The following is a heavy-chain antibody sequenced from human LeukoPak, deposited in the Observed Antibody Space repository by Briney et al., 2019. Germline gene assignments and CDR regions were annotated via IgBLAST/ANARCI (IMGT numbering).Heavy chain of an antibody. D-gene: IGHD3-22*01. J-gene: IGHJ4*02. CDR3: AKDDYYDSSGTH. CDR1: GFTFSSYA. CDR2: ISGSGGST. V-gene: IGHV3-23*01. Sequence: GGSLRLSCAASGFTFSSYAMSWVRQAPGKGLEWVSAISGSGGSTYYADSVKGRFTISRDNSQNTLYLQMNSLRAEDTAVYYCAKDDYYDSSGTHWGQGTLVTVSS.